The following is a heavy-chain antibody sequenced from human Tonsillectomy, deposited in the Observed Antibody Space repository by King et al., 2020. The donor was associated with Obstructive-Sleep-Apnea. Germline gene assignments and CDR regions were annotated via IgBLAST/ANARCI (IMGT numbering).Heavy chain of an antibody. V-gene: IGHV4-4*02. D-gene: IGHD3-9*01. CDR1: GGSIRSSNW. CDR3: ARWLYYDVLTGYSGFDC. Sequence: VQLQESGPGLVKPSGTLSLTCAVSGGSIRSSNWWSWVRQPPGKGLEWIGEIYHSGSTNYNPSLKSRVTISVDKSKNQFSLKLSSVTAADTAVYYCARWLYYDVLTGYSGFDCWGQGTLVTVSS. CDR2: IYHSGST. J-gene: IGHJ4*02.